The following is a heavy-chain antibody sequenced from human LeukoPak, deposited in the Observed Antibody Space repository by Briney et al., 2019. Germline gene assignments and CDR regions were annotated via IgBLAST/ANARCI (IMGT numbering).Heavy chain of an antibody. CDR3: ARAPVYSGSYFDY. J-gene: IGHJ4*02. V-gene: IGHV4-30-2*01. Sequence: PSQTLPLTCAVSGGSISSGGYSWSWIRQPPGKGLEWIGYIYHSGSTYYNPSLKSRVTISVDRSKNQFSLKLSSVTAADTAVYYCARAPVYSGSYFDYWGQGTLVTVSS. D-gene: IGHD1-26*01. CDR1: GGSISSGGYS. CDR2: IYHSGST.